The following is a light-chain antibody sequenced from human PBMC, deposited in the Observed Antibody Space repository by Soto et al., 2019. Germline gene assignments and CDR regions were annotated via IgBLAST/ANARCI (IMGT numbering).Light chain of an antibody. CDR3: QHYESYPLT. V-gene: IGKV1-5*03. J-gene: IGKJ4*01. CDR2: KAS. CDR1: QSVSTW. Sequence: DIQMTQSPATLSASVGDRVSIACRASQSVSTWLAWYQQKPGKAPKLLIYKASTLESGVPSRFSGGGSGTEFTLTISGLQPDDSATYFCQHYESYPLTFGGGTKVDSK.